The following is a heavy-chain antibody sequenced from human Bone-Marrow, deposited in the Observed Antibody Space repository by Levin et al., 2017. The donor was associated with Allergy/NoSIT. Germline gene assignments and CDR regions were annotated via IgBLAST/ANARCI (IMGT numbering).Heavy chain of an antibody. V-gene: IGHV3-30*04. CDR2: IDLDGRYK. CDR3: ARCQRGVSVAPYDY. D-gene: IGHD6-19*01. Sequence: GESLKISCAASGFTLSNFAVHWVRQAPGKGLEWLADIDLDGRYKFYAASVKGRFTISRDNSKNTVELQMTSLRSGDTAVYYCARCQRGVSVAPYDYWGQGTLVTVSS. J-gene: IGHJ4*02. CDR1: GFTLSNFA.